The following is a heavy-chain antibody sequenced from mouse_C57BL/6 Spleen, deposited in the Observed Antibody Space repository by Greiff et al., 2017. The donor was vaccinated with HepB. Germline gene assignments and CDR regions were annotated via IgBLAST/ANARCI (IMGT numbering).Heavy chain of an antibody. CDR1: GYTFTSYW. D-gene: IGHD1-1*01. CDR2: IYPGSGST. J-gene: IGHJ1*03. CDR3: AIYYDVKLWYFDV. Sequence: QVQLKQPGAELVKPGASVKMSCEASGYTFTSYWITWVKQRPGQGLEWIGDIYPGSGSTNYNEKFKSKATLTVDTSSSTAYMQLSSLTSEDSAVYYCAIYYDVKLWYFDVWGTGTTVTVSS. V-gene: IGHV1-55*01.